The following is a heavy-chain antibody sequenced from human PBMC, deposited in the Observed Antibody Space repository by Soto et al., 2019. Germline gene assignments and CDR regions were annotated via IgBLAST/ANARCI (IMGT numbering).Heavy chain of an antibody. Sequence: SETLSLTCAVYGGSFSGYYCSWIRQPPGKGLEWIGEINHSGSTNYNPSLKSRVTISVDTSKNQFSLKLSSVTAADTAVYYCARVCPRYFDWLLYPYFDYWGQGTLVTVSS. D-gene: IGHD3-9*01. CDR1: GGSFSGYY. J-gene: IGHJ4*02. V-gene: IGHV4-34*01. CDR3: ARVCPRYFDWLLYPYFDY. CDR2: INHSGST.